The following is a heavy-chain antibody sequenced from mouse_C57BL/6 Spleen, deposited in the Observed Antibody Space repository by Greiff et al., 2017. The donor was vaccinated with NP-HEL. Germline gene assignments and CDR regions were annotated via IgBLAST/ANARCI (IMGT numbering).Heavy chain of an antibody. J-gene: IGHJ2*01. CDR3: ARIWQLYYGSSYGFDY. D-gene: IGHD1-1*01. CDR2: INPNNGGT. CDR1: GYTFTDYY. V-gene: IGHV1-26*01. Sequence: EVQLQQSGPELVKPGASVKISCKASGYTFTDYYMNWVKQSHGKSLEWIGDINPNNGGTSYNQKFKGKATLTVDKSSSTAYMELRSLTSEDSAVYYCARIWQLYYGSSYGFDYWGQGTTLTVSS.